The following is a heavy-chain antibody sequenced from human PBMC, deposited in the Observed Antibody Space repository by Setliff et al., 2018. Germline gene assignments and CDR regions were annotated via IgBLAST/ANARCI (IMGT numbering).Heavy chain of an antibody. CDR2: IRYDGSNK. J-gene: IGHJ3*02. CDR1: GFTFSSYG. CDR3: AKDRREGATFGAFDI. V-gene: IGHV3-30*02. Sequence: GEPLRLSCAASGFTFSSYGMHWVRQAPGKGLEWVAFIRYDGSNKYYADSVKGRFTISRDNSKNTLYLQMNSLRAEDTAVYYCAKDRREGATFGAFDIWGQGTMVTVSS. D-gene: IGHD1-26*01.